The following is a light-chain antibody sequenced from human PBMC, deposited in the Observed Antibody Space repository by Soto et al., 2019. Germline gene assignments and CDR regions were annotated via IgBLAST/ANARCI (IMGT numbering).Light chain of an antibody. J-gene: IGKJ1*01. CDR2: DAS. CDR1: QSISSW. CDR3: LQHNTYPWT. V-gene: IGKV1-5*01. Sequence: DIQITQSPSTLSASLGGRVTITCRARQSISSWLSCYQHKPGKDPKLLIYDASSLESGVPSRFSGSGSGTEFTITISSMQPEDIATYYCLQHNTYPWTFGQGTKVDI.